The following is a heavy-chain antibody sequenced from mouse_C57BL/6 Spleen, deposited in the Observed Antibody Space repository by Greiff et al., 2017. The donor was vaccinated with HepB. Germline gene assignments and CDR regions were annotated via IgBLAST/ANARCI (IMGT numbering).Heavy chain of an antibody. Sequence: VQRVESGAELVRPGASVTLSCKASGYTFTDYEMHWVKQTPVHGLEWIGAIDPETGGTAYNQKFKGKAILTADKSSSTAYMELRSLTSEDSAVYYCTIEAMDYWGQGTSVTVSS. CDR2: IDPETGGT. CDR1: GYTFTDYE. J-gene: IGHJ4*01. CDR3: TIEAMDY. V-gene: IGHV1-15*01.